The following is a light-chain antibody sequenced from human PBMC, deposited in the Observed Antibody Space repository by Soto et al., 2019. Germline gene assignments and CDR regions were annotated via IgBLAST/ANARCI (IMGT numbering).Light chain of an antibody. J-gene: IGKJ4*01. CDR3: QQYGSSPLT. V-gene: IGKV3-20*01. CDR1: QSVSSSY. Sequence: EIVLKQSPGTLSLSPGERATLSCRASQSVSSSYLAWYQQKPGQAPRLLIYCASSRATGIPDRFSGSGSGTDFTLTISRLEPEDFAVYYCQQYGSSPLTFGGGTKVEIK. CDR2: CAS.